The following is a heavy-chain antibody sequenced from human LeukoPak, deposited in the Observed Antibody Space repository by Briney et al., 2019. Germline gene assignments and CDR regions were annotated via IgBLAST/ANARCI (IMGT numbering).Heavy chain of an antibody. J-gene: IGHJ6*03. CDR2: INHSGST. V-gene: IGHV4-39*01. D-gene: IGHD3-10*01. CDR1: GASISSGSNY. CDR3: ARQVGYYGLYYYYMDV. Sequence: SETLSLTCGVSGASISSGSNYWGWIRQPPGKGLEWIGEINHSGSTNYNPSLKSRVTISVDTSKNQFSLKLSSVTAADTAVYYCARQVGYYGLYYYYMDVWGKGTTVTISS.